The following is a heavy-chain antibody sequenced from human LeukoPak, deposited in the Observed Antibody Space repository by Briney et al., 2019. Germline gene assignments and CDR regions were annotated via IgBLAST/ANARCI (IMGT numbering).Heavy chain of an antibody. J-gene: IGHJ4*02. V-gene: IGHV3-9*01. CDR3: AKDTDGAAAGTTWGH. Sequence: GGSLRLSCAASGFTFDDYAMHWVRQAPGKGLEWVSGISWNSGSIGYAVSAKGRFTISRDNAKNSLYLQMNSLRAEDTALYYCAKDTDGAAAGTTWGHWGQGTLVTVSS. CDR2: ISWNSGSI. D-gene: IGHD6-13*01. CDR1: GFTFDDYA.